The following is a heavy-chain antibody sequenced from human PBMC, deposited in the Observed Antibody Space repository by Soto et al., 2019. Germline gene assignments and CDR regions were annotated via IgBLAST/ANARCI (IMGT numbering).Heavy chain of an antibody. D-gene: IGHD6-19*01. CDR2: IRANNGNT. V-gene: IGHV1-18*01. CDR3: ARSSSGWYGYWYFDL. Sequence: QVQLVQSGAEVKKPGASVKVPSRPPVSTFTSYGITWGRRAPGQGLEWMGWIRANNGNTNYAQKLQGRVTMTTDTSTSTAYMELRSLRSDDTAVYYCARSSSGWYGYWYFDLWGRGTLVTVSS. J-gene: IGHJ2*01. CDR1: VSTFTSYG.